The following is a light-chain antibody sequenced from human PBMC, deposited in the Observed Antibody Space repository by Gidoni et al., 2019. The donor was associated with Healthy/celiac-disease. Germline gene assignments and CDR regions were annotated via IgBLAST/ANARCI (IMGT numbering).Light chain of an antibody. CDR2: GAS. CDR1: QRVSSN. J-gene: IGKJ2*01. V-gene: IGKV3-15*01. Sequence: ELVMTQSPATLSVSPGERATLSCRASQRVSSNLAWYQQKPGQAPRLLIYGASTRATGIPARFSGSGSGTEFTLTISSLQSEDFAVYYCQQYNNWPRTFGQXTKLEIK. CDR3: QQYNNWPRT.